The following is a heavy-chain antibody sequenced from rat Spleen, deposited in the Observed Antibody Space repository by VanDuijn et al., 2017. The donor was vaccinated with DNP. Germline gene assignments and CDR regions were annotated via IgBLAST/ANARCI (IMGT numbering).Heavy chain of an antibody. CDR1: GFTFSDYS. Sequence: EVQLVESGGGLVQPGGSLKLSCAASGFTFSDYSMAWVRQAPKKGLEWVATIVYDGSGSYYGDSVTGRFTISRDNGKRNLYLQMDNLRSEDTATYYCTTFEGTNAWGQGTSVTVSS. CDR2: IVYDGSGS. V-gene: IGHV5S10*01. J-gene: IGHJ4*01. D-gene: IGHD1-11*01. CDR3: TTFEGTNA.